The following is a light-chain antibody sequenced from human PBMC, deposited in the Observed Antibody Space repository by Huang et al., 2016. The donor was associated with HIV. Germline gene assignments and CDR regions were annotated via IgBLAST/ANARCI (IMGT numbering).Light chain of an antibody. V-gene: IGKV3-11*01. CDR1: QSVSTS. CDR2: DTS. Sequence: EIVLTQSPATLSLSPGERATLSCRASQSVSTSLAWYQQKPGQAPRLLIYDTSNRAPGVPARFIGSGSGTDFTLSISSLEPEDFAVYYCQQRSNWPWTFGQGTKVEIK. CDR3: QQRSNWPWT. J-gene: IGKJ1*01.